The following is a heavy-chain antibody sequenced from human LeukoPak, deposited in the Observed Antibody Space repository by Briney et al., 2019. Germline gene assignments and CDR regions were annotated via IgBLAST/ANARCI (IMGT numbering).Heavy chain of an antibody. Sequence: GGFLRLSCAASGFTFSSYAMSWVRQSPGKGLEWVSGISGSGGSTHYAGSMKGRFTISRDNSKNTLYLQMNSLRAEDTAVYYCAKEIYGSGSYSSIGPFDYWGQGTLVTVSS. J-gene: IGHJ4*02. CDR2: ISGSGGST. CDR3: AKEIYGSGSYSSIGPFDY. D-gene: IGHD3-10*01. CDR1: GFTFSSYA. V-gene: IGHV3-23*01.